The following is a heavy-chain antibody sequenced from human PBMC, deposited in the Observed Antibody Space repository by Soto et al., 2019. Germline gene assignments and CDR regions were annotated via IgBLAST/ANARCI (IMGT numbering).Heavy chain of an antibody. V-gene: IGHV3-48*02. CDR3: ARDEIGGASNFGGFDP. CDR2: ISSSSSTI. J-gene: IGHJ5*02. D-gene: IGHD1-26*01. Sequence: EVQLVESGGGLVQPGGSLRLSCAASGFTFSSYSMNWVRQAPGKGLEWVSYISSSSSTIYYADSGKGRFTISRDTAKNTQYLQKNSLRDEDTAVYYCARDEIGGASNFGGFDPWVQGTLVTFSS. CDR1: GFTFSSYS.